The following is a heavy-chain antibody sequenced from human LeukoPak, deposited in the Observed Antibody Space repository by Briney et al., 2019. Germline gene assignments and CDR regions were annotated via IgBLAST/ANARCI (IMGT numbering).Heavy chain of an antibody. CDR2: MNPNSGNT. CDR3: ARVGYYGSGSYLSYYYYMDV. V-gene: IGHV1-8*01. J-gene: IGHJ6*03. D-gene: IGHD3-10*01. CDR1: GYTFTSYD. Sequence: ASVKVSCKASGYTFTSYDINWVRQATGQGLEWMGWMNPNSGNTGYAQKFQGRVTMTRNTSISTAYMELSSLRSEDTAVCYCARVGYYGSGSYLSYYYYMDVWGKGTTVTVSS.